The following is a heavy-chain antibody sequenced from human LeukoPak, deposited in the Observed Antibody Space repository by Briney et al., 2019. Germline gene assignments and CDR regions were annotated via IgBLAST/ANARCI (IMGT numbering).Heavy chain of an antibody. Sequence: PSETLSLTCTVSGGSISSYYWSWIRQPPEKGLEWIGHIYYSGSTHYNPSLKSRVTISVDTSKNQFSLKLSSVTAADTAVYYCARHVGNSGSGSYLTYFDYWGQGTLVIVSS. V-gene: IGHV4-59*08. CDR3: ARHVGNSGSGSYLTYFDY. D-gene: IGHD3-10*01. CDR2: IYYSGST. CDR1: GGSISSYY. J-gene: IGHJ4*02.